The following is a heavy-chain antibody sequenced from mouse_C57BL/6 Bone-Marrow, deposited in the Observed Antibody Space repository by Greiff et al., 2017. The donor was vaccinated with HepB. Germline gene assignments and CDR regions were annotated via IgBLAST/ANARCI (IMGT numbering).Heavy chain of an antibody. CDR2: ISYDGSN. CDR1: GYSITSGYS. D-gene: IGHD2-4*01. V-gene: IGHV3-6*01. Sequence: EVKLVESGPGLVKPSQSLSLTCSVTGYSITSGYSWHWIRQFPGNKLEWMGYISYDGSNNYNPSLKNRISIPRDTSKNQFFLKLNSVTTEDTATYYCARGGYDYDRYFDVWGTGTTVTVSS. CDR3: ARGGYDYDRYFDV. J-gene: IGHJ1*03.